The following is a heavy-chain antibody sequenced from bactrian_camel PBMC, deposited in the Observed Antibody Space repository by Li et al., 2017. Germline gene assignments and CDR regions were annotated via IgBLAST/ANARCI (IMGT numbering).Heavy chain of an antibody. CDR2: IHNDGRT. V-gene: IGHV3S53*01. D-gene: IGHD6*01. Sequence: HVQLVESGGGSVQAGGSLRLSCANSGHTFSTSCMGWFRQAPGTERVVVALIHNDGRTDYEDFAKVRFTIFRDNAKNTVYLQMNSLKPEDTAMYYCAAVRYGVTWYPLCRARSADFGYWGQGTQVTVS. J-gene: IGHJ6*01. CDR3: AAVRYGVTWYPLCRARSADFGY. CDR1: GHTFSTSC.